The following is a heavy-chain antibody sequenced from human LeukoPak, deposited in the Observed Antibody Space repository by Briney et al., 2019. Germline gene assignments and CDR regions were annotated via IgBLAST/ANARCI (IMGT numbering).Heavy chain of an antibody. Sequence: GGSLRLSCAASGFTFRNYGMHWVRQAPGKGLGWVAFIRYDGSNKYYADSVKGRFTISRDNSKNTLYLQMNSLRAEDTAVYYCAKSTGSIPTHTLDYWGQGTLVTVSS. D-gene: IGHD2-21*01. V-gene: IGHV3-30*02. J-gene: IGHJ4*02. CDR3: AKSTGSIPTHTLDY. CDR1: GFTFRNYG. CDR2: IRYDGSNK.